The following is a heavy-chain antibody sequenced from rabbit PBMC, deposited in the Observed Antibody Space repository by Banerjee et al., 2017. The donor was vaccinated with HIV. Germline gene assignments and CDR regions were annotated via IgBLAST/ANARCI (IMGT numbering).Heavy chain of an antibody. CDR2: IYAGSSGST. Sequence: QEQLVESGGGLVKPEGSLTLTCTASGFSFSSNYWICWVRQAPGKGLEWIACIYAGSSGSTYYASWAKGRFTISKTSSTTVTLQMTSLTAADTATYFCARDLAAVTGWNFGLWGPGTLVTVS. CDR3: ARDLAAVTGWNFGL. D-gene: IGHD7-1*01. V-gene: IGHV1S45*01. J-gene: IGHJ4*01. CDR1: GFSFSSNYW.